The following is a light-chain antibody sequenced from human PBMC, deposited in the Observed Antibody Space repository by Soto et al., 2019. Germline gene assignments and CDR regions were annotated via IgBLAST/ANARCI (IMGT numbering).Light chain of an antibody. CDR2: SNN. J-gene: IGLJ1*01. CDR3: AAWDDSLNGYV. V-gene: IGLV1-44*01. Sequence: QSVLPQQPSASGTPGQRVPISCSGSSSNIGSNTVNWYQQLPGMAPKLLIYSNNQRPSGVPDRFSGSKSGTSASLAISGLQSEDEAEYYCAAWDDSLNGYVFGTGTKLTVL. CDR1: SSNIGSNT.